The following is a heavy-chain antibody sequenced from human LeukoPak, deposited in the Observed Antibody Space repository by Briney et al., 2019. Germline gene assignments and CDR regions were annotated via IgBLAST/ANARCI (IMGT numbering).Heavy chain of an antibody. CDR1: GGTFSSYA. Sequence: ASVKVSCKASGGTFSSYAISWVRQAPGQGLEWMGGIIPIFGTANYAQKFQGRVTITVDKSTSTAYMELSSLRSEDTAVYYCARGPAGPPYYFDYWGQGTLVTVSS. D-gene: IGHD3-10*01. V-gene: IGHV1-69*06. J-gene: IGHJ4*02. CDR2: IIPIFGTA. CDR3: ARGPAGPPYYFDY.